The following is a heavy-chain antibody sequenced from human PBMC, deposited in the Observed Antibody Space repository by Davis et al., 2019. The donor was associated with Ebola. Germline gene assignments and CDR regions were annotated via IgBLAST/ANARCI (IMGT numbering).Heavy chain of an antibody. D-gene: IGHD3-10*01. CDR3: ARGILRFGELPLNWVDP. CDR2: INHSGST. V-gene: IGHV4-34*01. CDR1: GGSISSYY. J-gene: IGHJ5*02. Sequence: SETLSLTCTVSGGSISSYYWSWIRQPPGKGLEWIGEINHSGSTNYNPSLKSRVTISVDTSKNQFSLKLGSVTAAETALYYCARGILRFGELPLNWVDPWGQGTLGNVSS.